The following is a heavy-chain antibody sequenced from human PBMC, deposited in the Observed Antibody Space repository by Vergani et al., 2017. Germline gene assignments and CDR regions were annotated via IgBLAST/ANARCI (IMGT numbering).Heavy chain of an antibody. J-gene: IGHJ3*01. V-gene: IGHV3-23*04. D-gene: IGHD2-2*01. CDR3: AKVCGSTSCPYGGGAFDV. CDR1: GLVFSDYT. CDR2: ISGSATGGIT. Sequence: EVQLVESGGDLAQPGGSLTLSCVAYGLVFSDYTMSWVRQAPGRGLEWVSIISGSATGGITYVADSVKGRFTISRDNSKNTLYLQMTDLRAEDTATYYCAKVCGSTSCPYGGGAFDVWGHGTMVTVSS.